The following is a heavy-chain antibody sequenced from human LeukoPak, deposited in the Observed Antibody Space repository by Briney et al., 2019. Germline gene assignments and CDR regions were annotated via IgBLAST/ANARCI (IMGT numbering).Heavy chain of an antibody. J-gene: IGHJ4*02. CDR1: GFTFDDYA. D-gene: IGHD3-10*01. CDR3: AKSWRITMVRGVPRGSSLFDY. V-gene: IGHV3-20*04. Sequence: PGGSLRLSCAASGFTFDDYAMSWVRQAPGKGLEWVSGINWNGGSTGYADSVKGRFTISRGNSKNTLYLQMNSLRAEDTAVYYCAKSWRITMVRGVPRGSSLFDYWGQGTLVTVSS. CDR2: INWNGGST.